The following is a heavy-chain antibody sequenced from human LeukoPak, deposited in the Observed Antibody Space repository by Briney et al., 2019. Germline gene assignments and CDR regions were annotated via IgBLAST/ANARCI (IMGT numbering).Heavy chain of an antibody. J-gene: IGHJ4*02. Sequence: AAVKLSCNASGYAFTSYRISWVRHAPGPGLGWMGWISGYNGNPNYAQKVQGRVTMTRDTSTSTAYMELRSLRADDTAVYYCARGPPYYYDSSGPLDYWGQGTLVTVSS. CDR3: ARGPPYYYDSSGPLDY. CDR1: GYAFTSYR. D-gene: IGHD3-22*01. CDR2: ISGYNGNP. V-gene: IGHV1-18*01.